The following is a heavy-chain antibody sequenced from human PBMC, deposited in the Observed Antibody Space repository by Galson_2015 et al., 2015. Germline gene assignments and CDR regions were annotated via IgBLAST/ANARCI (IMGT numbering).Heavy chain of an antibody. Sequence: AISGSGAGTYYADSVKGRFTVSRDDSKNTLYLQMNSLRAEDTAVYYCARGGPTVTEFDYWGQGTLVTVSS. D-gene: IGHD4-17*01. CDR2: ISGSGAGT. J-gene: IGHJ4*02. V-gene: IGHV3-23*01. CDR3: ARGGPTVTEFDY.